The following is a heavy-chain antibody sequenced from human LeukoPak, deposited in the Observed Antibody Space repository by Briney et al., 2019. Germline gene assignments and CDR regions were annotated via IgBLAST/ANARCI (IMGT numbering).Heavy chain of an antibody. J-gene: IGHJ6*03. D-gene: IGHD5-12*01. CDR1: GYIYTNYG. Sequence: GASVKVSCKASGYIYTNYGISWVRQAPGQGLEWMGGIIPIFGTANYAQKFQGRVTITADESTSTAYMELSSLRSEDTAVYYCARGPSGYDYEAYYYYYMDVWGKGTTVTISS. CDR3: ARGPSGYDYEAYYYYYMDV. V-gene: IGHV1-69*13. CDR2: IIPIFGTA.